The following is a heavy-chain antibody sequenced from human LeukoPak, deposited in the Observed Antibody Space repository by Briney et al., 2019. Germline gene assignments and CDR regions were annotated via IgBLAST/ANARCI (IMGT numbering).Heavy chain of an antibody. V-gene: IGHV3-30*18. D-gene: IGHD3-22*01. CDR1: GFTFSSYG. CDR3: AKDYRHSYYDTIAFDI. J-gene: IGHJ3*02. Sequence: GRSLRLSCAASGFTFSSYGMHWVRQAPGKGLQWVAFISYDGINKYYADSVKGRFTISRDNSKNALYLQMNSLRAEDTAVYYYAKDYRHSYYDTIAFDIWGQGTMVTVPS. CDR2: ISYDGINK.